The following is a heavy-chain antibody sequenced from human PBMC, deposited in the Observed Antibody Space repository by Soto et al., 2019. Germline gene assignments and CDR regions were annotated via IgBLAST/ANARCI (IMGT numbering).Heavy chain of an antibody. V-gene: IGHV4-31*03. CDR3: ARALHMTTVTTGGYYYYPLDV. D-gene: IGHD4-17*01. Sequence: LSLTCTVSGDSASSGGYYWTWIRQHPGKGLEWIGNIHYSGSTYYTPSLKSRLTISVDTSNNQFSLKLSSVTAADTAVYYCARALHMTTVTTGGYYYYPLDVWGQGTTVTVSS. CDR1: GDSASSGGYY. J-gene: IGHJ6*02. CDR2: IHYSGST.